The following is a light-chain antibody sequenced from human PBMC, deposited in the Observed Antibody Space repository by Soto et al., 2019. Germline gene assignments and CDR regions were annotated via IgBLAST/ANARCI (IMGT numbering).Light chain of an antibody. CDR1: NSDVGSYNY. Sequence: QSVLTQPPSASGSLGQSVTISCTGTNSDVGSYNYVSWYQHHPNEAPKLIIYEVSKRPSGVPDRFSGFKSGNTASLTVSGLQAEDEADYYGSSYGGTNSLGVFGGGTKLTVL. J-gene: IGLJ3*02. V-gene: IGLV2-8*01. CDR2: EVS. CDR3: SSYGGTNSLGV.